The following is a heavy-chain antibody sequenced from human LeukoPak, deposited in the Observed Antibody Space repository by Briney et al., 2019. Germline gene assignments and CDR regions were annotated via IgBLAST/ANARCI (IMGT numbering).Heavy chain of an antibody. CDR2: ISYSGST. Sequence: SETLSLTCTVSGGSISSYYWSWIRQPPGKGLEWIGYISYSGSTSYNPSLKSRVTITLDTSKNQFSLKLCSVTAADTAVYYCAREGYDSNIYYKADYWGQGTLVTVSS. CDR1: GGSISSYY. V-gene: IGHV4-59*01. J-gene: IGHJ4*02. D-gene: IGHD3-22*01. CDR3: AREGYDSNIYYKADY.